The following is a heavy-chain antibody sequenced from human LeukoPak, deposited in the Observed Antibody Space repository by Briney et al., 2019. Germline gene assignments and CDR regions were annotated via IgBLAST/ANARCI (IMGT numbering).Heavy chain of an antibody. CDR3: ATWGIAVAGTFDY. V-gene: IGHV4-59*08. J-gene: IGHJ4*02. D-gene: IGHD6-19*01. CDR2: IYYSGST. CDR1: GGTMSGYF. Sequence: SETLSLTCTVSGGTMSGYFWSWIRQPPGKGLEWIGYIYYSGSTNYNPSLKSRVTISVDTSKNQFSLKLSSVTAADTAVYYCATWGIAVAGTFDYWGQGTLVTVST.